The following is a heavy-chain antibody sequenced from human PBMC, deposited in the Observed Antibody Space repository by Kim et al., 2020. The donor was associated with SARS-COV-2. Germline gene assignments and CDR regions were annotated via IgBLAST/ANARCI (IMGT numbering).Heavy chain of an antibody. V-gene: IGHV4-4*02. CDR1: GGSISSSNW. D-gene: IGHD6-19*01. J-gene: IGHJ4*02. CDR2: IYHSGST. Sequence: SETLSLTCAVSGGSISSSNWWSWVRQHPGKGLEWIGEIYHSGSTNYNPTLTSRVTISVDKSKNQFSLKLSSVTAANKAVYYCASTQYSSGWLVDSWGQGTLVTVSS. CDR3: ASTQYSSGWLVDS.